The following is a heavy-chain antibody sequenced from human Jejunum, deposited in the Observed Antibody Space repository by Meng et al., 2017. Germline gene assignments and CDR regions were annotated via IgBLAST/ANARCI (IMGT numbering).Heavy chain of an antibody. CDR3: VGWGSRNY. CDR2: INPDGSEK. D-gene: IGHD7-27*01. V-gene: IGHV3-7*01. CDR1: GITFSRFW. Sequence: GESLKISCAASGITFSRFWMNGVRQAPGKGLEWVANINPDGSEKRSVDSVEGRFTVSRDNAKNSLYLQMNSLRVEDTAVYYCVGWGSRNYWGQGSLVTVSS. J-gene: IGHJ4*02.